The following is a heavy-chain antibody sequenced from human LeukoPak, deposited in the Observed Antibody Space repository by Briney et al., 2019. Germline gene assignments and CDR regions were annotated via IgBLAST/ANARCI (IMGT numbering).Heavy chain of an antibody. D-gene: IGHD1-26*01. J-gene: IGHJ4*02. CDR1: GFTFSDYY. Sequence: GGSLRLSCAASGFTFSDYYMSWLRQAPGKGLEWVSSISSSGSTIFHADSVKGRFTISRDNAKNSLYLQMNSLRAEDTAVYYCASGVVGASLPYYFDYWGQGTLVTVSS. V-gene: IGHV3-11*01. CDR2: ISSSGSTI. CDR3: ASGVVGASLPYYFDY.